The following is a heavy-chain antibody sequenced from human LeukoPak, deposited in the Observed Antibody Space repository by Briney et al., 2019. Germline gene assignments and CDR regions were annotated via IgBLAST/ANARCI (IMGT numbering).Heavy chain of an antibody. Sequence: GASVKVSCKASGYTFTSYAMNWVRQAPGQGLEWMGWINTNTGNPTYAQGFTGRFVFSLDTSVSTAYLQISSLKAEDTAVYYCARGLNFWFGELFHNPFDYWGQGTLVTVSS. D-gene: IGHD3-10*01. CDR2: INTNTGNP. CDR3: ARGLNFWFGELFHNPFDY. V-gene: IGHV7-4-1*02. CDR1: GYTFTSYA. J-gene: IGHJ4*02.